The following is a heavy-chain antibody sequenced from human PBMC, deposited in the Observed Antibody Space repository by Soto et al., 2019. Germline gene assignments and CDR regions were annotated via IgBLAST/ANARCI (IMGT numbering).Heavy chain of an antibody. D-gene: IGHD6-6*01. Sequence: PGGSLRLSCAASGFPFSSYSMNWVRQAPGKGLEWVSYISSSSSTIYYADSVKGRFTISRDNAKNSLYLQMNSLRDEDTAVYYCAREVDLYSSSSRYYYGMDVWGQGTTVTVSS. J-gene: IGHJ6*02. CDR1: GFPFSSYS. CDR2: ISSSSSTI. V-gene: IGHV3-48*02. CDR3: AREVDLYSSSSRYYYGMDV.